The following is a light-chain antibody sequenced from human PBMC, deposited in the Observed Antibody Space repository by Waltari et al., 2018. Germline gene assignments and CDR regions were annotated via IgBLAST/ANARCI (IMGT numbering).Light chain of an antibody. Sequence: DIQMTQPPSSLSASVGDRVSISCRASQVISIFLNWYQQKPGKAPKLLVSYASTLQRGVPARFSGTGSGTDFTLVISSLQPEDFATYFCQQSYTSLLTFGGGTRVDIK. CDR1: QVISIF. CDR3: QQSYTSLLT. J-gene: IGKJ4*01. CDR2: YAS. V-gene: IGKV1-39*01.